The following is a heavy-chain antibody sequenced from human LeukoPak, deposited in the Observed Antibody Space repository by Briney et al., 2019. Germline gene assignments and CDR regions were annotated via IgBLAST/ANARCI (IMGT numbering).Heavy chain of an antibody. Sequence: SQTLSLTCTVSGGSISSGDYSWSWIRQPPGKGLEWIGYIYYSGSTYYNPSLKSRVTISVDTSKNQFSLKLSSVTAADTAVYYCARVKDGGNSPYIDYWGQGTLVTVSS. V-gene: IGHV4-30-4*08. CDR3: ARVKDGGNSPYIDY. CDR2: IYYSGST. D-gene: IGHD4-23*01. J-gene: IGHJ4*02. CDR1: GGSISSGDYS.